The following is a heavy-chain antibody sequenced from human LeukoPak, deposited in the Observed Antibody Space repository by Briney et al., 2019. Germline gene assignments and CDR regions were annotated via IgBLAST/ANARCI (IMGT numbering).Heavy chain of an antibody. CDR2: INPNSGGT. Sequence: ASVKVSCKTSGYTFTGYYIHWVRQAPGQGLEWMGWINPNSGGTNYAQKFQGRVTMTRDTSISTAYMELSRLRSDDTAVYYCAMDRYFDWRFDYWGQGTLVTVSS. D-gene: IGHD3-9*01. J-gene: IGHJ4*02. CDR1: GYTFTGYY. CDR3: AMDRYFDWRFDY. V-gene: IGHV1-2*02.